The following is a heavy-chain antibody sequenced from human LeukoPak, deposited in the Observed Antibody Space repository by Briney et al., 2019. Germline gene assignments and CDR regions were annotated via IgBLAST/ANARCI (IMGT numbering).Heavy chain of an antibody. J-gene: IGHJ5*02. V-gene: IGHV4-4*07. CDR3: ARDSGGWYYYGSGSYYEAINWFDP. Sequence: SETLSLTCTVSGGSISSYYWSWIRQPAGKGLEWIGRIYTSGSTNYNPSLKSRVTMSVDTSKNQFSLKLSSVTAADTAVYYCARDSGGWYYYGSGSYYEAINWFDPWGQGILVTVSS. D-gene: IGHD3-10*01. CDR1: GGSISSYY. CDR2: IYTSGST.